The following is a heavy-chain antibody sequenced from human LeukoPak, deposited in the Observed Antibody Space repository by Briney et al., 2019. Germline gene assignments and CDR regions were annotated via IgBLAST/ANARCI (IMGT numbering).Heavy chain of an antibody. J-gene: IGHJ4*02. Sequence: VASVKVSCKASGYTFTSYYMHWVRQAPGQGLEWMGIINPSGGSTSYAQKFQGRVTMTRDTSTSTVYMELSSLRSEDTAVYYCARVRPSGKIFRGALDYWGQGILVTVSS. V-gene: IGHV1-46*01. CDR3: ARVRPSGKIFRGALDY. D-gene: IGHD1-26*01. CDR1: GYTFTSYY. CDR2: INPSGGST.